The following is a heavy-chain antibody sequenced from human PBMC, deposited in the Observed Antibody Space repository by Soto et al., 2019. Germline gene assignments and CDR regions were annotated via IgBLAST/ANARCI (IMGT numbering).Heavy chain of an antibody. CDR1: GDSISSNSAA. CDR3: ARGYGEVDY. Sequence: QTLSLTCAISGDSISSNSAAWNWFRQSPSRGLEWLGRTYYRSKWYNDYAVSVKSRITINPDTSKNQFSLQLNSVTPEDTAVYYCARGYGEVDYWGQGTLVTVSS. CDR2: TYYRSKWYN. J-gene: IGHJ4*02. D-gene: IGHD4-17*01. V-gene: IGHV6-1*01.